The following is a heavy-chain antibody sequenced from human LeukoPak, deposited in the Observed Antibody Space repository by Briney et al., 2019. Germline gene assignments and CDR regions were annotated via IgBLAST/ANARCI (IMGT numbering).Heavy chain of an antibody. Sequence: SETLSLTCAVYGGSFSGYYWSWIRQPPGKGLEWIGEINHSGSTNYNPSLKSRVTISVDTSKNQLSLKLSSVTAADTAVYYCARGMTARSMDVWGKGTTVTVSS. D-gene: IGHD6-6*01. CDR1: GGSFSGYY. CDR3: ARGMTARSMDV. J-gene: IGHJ6*04. V-gene: IGHV4-34*01. CDR2: INHSGST.